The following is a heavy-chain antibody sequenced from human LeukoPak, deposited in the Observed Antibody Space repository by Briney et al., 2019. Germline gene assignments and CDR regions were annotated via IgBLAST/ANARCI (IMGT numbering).Heavy chain of an antibody. CDR1: GFTFSSYA. V-gene: IGHV3-30-3*01. J-gene: IGHJ4*02. CDR3: ASRDDFWSGYSFEY. CDR2: ISYDGSNK. Sequence: GRSLRLSCAASGFTFSSYAMHWVRQAPGKGLEWVAVISYDGSNKYYADSVKGRFTISRDNSKNTLYLQMNSLRAEDTAVYYCASRDDFWSGYSFEYWGQGTLVTVSS. D-gene: IGHD3-3*01.